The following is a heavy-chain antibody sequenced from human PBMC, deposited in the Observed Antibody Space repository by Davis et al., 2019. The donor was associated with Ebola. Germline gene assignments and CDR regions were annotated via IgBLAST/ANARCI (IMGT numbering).Heavy chain of an antibody. J-gene: IGHJ4*02. D-gene: IGHD6-19*01. Sequence: AASVKVSCKASGYTFTSYAMHWVRQAPGQRLEWMGWINAGNGNTKYSQKFQGRVTITRDTSASTAYMELSSLRSEDTAVYYCARDSSGWYYFDYWGQGILVTVSS. CDR1: GYTFTSYA. CDR3: ARDSSGWYYFDY. CDR2: INAGNGNT. V-gene: IGHV1-3*01.